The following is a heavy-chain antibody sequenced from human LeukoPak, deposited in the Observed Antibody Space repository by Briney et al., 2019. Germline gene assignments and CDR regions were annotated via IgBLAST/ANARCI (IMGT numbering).Heavy chain of an antibody. V-gene: IGHV1-2*02. Sequence: GASVKVSCKASGYTFSDYYLHWLRQAPGQGLEWMGWINPYSGGTNYAQKFQGRVTMTRDTSISTAYMELSRLRSDDTAVYYCARAYRSHNSDYYNFDYWGQGTLVTVSS. CDR2: INPYSGGT. D-gene: IGHD2-21*02. CDR1: GYTFSDYY. J-gene: IGHJ4*02. CDR3: ARAYRSHNSDYYNFDY.